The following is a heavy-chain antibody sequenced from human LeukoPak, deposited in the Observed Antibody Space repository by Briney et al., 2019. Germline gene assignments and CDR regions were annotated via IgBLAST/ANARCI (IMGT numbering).Heavy chain of an antibody. Sequence: SETLSLTCTVSGYSISSGYYWGWIRQPPGKGLEWIGSIYHSGSTYYNPSLKSRVTISVDTSKNQFSLKLSSVTAADTAVYYCAREGSGSYYDILTGYDYFDYWGQGTLVTVSS. V-gene: IGHV4-38-2*02. D-gene: IGHD3-9*01. J-gene: IGHJ4*02. CDR3: AREGSGSYYDILTGYDYFDY. CDR1: GYSISSGYY. CDR2: IYHSGST.